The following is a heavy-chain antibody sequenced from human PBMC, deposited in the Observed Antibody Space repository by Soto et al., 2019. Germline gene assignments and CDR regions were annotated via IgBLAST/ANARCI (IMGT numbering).Heavy chain of an antibody. Sequence: GGSLRLSCAASGFTFSGSAIHWVRQASGKGLEWVGRIRSKANNYATAYAASVKGRFTISRDDSKNTACLQMNSLKTEDTAVYYCTLANCSGGSCYPAFDIWGQGIMVTVSS. CDR2: IRSKANNYAT. CDR3: TLANCSGGSCYPAFDI. D-gene: IGHD2-15*01. J-gene: IGHJ3*02. CDR1: GFTFSGSA. V-gene: IGHV3-73*01.